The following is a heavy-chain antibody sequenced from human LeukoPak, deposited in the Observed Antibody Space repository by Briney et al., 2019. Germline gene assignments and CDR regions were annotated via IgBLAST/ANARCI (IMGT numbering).Heavy chain of an antibody. CDR2: IKQDGSEK. V-gene: IGHV3-7*01. D-gene: IGHD3-22*01. CDR3: ARSTHFYYDSSGYYG. CDR1: GFTFSSYW. Sequence: GGSLRLSCAASGFTFSSYWMSWVRQAPGKGLEWVANIKQDGSEKYYVDSVKGRFTISRDNAKNSLYLQMNSLRAEDTAGYYCARSTHFYYDSSGYYGWGQGTLVTVSS. J-gene: IGHJ4*02.